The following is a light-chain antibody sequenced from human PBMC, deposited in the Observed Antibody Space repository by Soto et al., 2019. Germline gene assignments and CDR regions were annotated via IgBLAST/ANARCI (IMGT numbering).Light chain of an antibody. CDR2: KAS. Sequence: DIQMTQSPSTLSASVGDRVTITCRASQSIGRSLAWYQQKPGKAPKLLLFKASSLESGVPSRFSGSGSGTEFTLTISSLQPDGFATYYCQQCDSSSYTFGQGTKLDI. V-gene: IGKV1-5*03. CDR1: QSIGRS. CDR3: QQCDSSSYT. J-gene: IGKJ2*01.